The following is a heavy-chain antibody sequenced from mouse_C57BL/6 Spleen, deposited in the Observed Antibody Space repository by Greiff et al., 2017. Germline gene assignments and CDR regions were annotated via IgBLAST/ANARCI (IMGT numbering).Heavy chain of an antibody. CDR2: IYPGDGDT. Sequence: VQLVESGPELVKPGASVKISCKASGYAFSSSWMNWVKQRPGKGLEWIGRIYPGDGDTNYNGKFKGKAPLTADKSSSTAYMQLRSLTSADSAVYFCARPDYYGSSPFAYWGQGTLVTVSA. CDR3: ARPDYYGSSPFAY. V-gene: IGHV1-82*01. D-gene: IGHD1-1*01. J-gene: IGHJ3*01. CDR1: GYAFSSSW.